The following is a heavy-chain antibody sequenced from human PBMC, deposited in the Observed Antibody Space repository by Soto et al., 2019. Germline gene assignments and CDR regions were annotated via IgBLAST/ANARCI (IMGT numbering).Heavy chain of an antibody. CDR3: AKDPLRYCSSASCYYPDY. V-gene: IGHV3-30*18. D-gene: IGHD2-2*01. J-gene: IGHJ4*02. CDR1: GFSFSGYG. CDR2: ISYDGSYK. Sequence: GGSLRLSCAASGFSFSGYGMHWVRQAPGKGLEWVAVISYDGSYKNYADSVKGRFTIPRDNSENTLYLQMNSLRVDDTAVYFCAKDPLRYCSSASCYYPDYWGQGTLVTVSS.